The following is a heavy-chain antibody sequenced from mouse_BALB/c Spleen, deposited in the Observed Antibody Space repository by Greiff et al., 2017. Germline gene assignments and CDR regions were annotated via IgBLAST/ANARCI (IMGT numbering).Heavy chain of an antibody. CDR3: ARIYYDYYAMDY. CDR1: GFTFSSYA. Sequence: EVKLMESGGGLVKPGGSLKLSCAASGFTFSSYAMSWVRQSPEKRLEWVAEISSGGSYTYYPDTVTGRFTISRDNAKKTLYLEMSSLRSEDTAMYYCARIYYDYYAMDYWGQGTSVTVSS. J-gene: IGHJ4*01. CDR2: ISSGGSYT. D-gene: IGHD2-1*01. V-gene: IGHV5-9-4*01.